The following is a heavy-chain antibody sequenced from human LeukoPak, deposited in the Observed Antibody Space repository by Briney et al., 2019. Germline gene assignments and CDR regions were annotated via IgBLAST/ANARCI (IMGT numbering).Heavy chain of an antibody. Sequence: GRSLRLSCAASGFTFNRHGMHWVRQAPGKGLQWVAVIWYDGSNKYYADSVKGRFTISRDDSKNTLYLQMNSRRAEDTAVYYCARELENPLGWFDPWGQGTLVTVSS. CDR1: GFTFNRHG. CDR2: IWYDGSNK. D-gene: IGHD1-14*01. CDR3: ARELENPLGWFDP. J-gene: IGHJ5*02. V-gene: IGHV3-33*01.